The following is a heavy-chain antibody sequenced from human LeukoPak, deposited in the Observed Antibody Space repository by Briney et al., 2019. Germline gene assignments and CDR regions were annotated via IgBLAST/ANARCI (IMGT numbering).Heavy chain of an antibody. J-gene: IGHJ4*02. V-gene: IGHV5-10-1*01. CDR1: GYSFTSCW. CDR3: AREEMRALTDGIDY. Sequence: GESLRISCMGSGYSFTSCWISGVRQMPGKGLEWMGRIDPSDSYTNYSPSFQGHVTISADKSISTAYLQWSSLKASDTAMYYGAREEMRALTDGIDYWGQGTLVTVSS. D-gene: IGHD2-8*02. CDR2: IDPSDSYT.